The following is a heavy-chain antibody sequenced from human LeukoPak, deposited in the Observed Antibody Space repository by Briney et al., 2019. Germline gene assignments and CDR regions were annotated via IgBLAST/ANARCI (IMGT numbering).Heavy chain of an antibody. CDR3: AKGYYYDSSGYCHFDY. V-gene: IGHV3-23*01. D-gene: IGHD3-22*01. CDR1: GFTFSSYA. CDR2: ISGSGGST. J-gene: IGHJ4*02. Sequence: GGSLRLSCAASGFTFSSYAMSGVREAPGKGLECGCDISGSGGSTYYADSVKGRFTISRDNSTNTLYLQMNSLRAEDTAVYYCAKGYYYDSSGYCHFDYWGQGTLVTVSS.